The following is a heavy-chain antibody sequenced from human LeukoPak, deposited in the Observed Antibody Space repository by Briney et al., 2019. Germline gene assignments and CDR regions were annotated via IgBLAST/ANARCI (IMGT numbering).Heavy chain of an antibody. CDR1: GFTFSNYG. V-gene: IGHV3-48*04. CDR2: ISSSSSTI. CDR3: AELGITMIGGV. D-gene: IGHD3-10*02. Sequence: GGSLRLSCAASGFTFSNYGIHWVRQAPGKGLEWVSYISSSSSTIYYADSVKGRFTISRDNAKNSLYLQMNSLRAEDTAVYYCAELGITMIGGVWGKGTTVTVSS. J-gene: IGHJ6*04.